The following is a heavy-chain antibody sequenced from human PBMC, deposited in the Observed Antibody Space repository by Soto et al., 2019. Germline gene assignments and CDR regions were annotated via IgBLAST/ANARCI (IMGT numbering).Heavy chain of an antibody. D-gene: IGHD3-3*01. CDR2: ISYDGSNK. Sequence: GGSLRLSCAASGFTFSSYGMHWVRQAPGKGLEWVAVISYDGSNKYYADSVKGRFTISRDNSKNTLYLQMNSLRAEDTAVYYCAKDRAIFGVVSYYGMDVWGQGTTVTVSS. J-gene: IGHJ6*02. CDR3: AKDRAIFGVVSYYGMDV. V-gene: IGHV3-30*18. CDR1: GFTFSSYG.